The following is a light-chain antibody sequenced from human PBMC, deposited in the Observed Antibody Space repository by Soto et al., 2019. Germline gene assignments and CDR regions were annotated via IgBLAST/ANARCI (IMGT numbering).Light chain of an antibody. V-gene: IGKV3-11*01. Sequence: ETVLTQSPATLSLSPGERATLSCSASQSFSSYLAWYRQKPGQAPRLLIYDASNRATGIPARFSGSGSGTDFTLTISSLEPEDFAVYFCQQRSSWPLTFGQGTRLEIK. CDR2: DAS. J-gene: IGKJ5*01. CDR1: QSFSSY. CDR3: QQRSSWPLT.